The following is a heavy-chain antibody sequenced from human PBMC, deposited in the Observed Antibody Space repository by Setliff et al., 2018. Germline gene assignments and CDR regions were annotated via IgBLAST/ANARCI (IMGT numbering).Heavy chain of an antibody. CDR2: FDPEDGET. CDR3: ARGSPFWSGYYYYYGMDV. D-gene: IGHD3-3*01. V-gene: IGHV1-24*01. J-gene: IGHJ6*02. Sequence: GASVKVSCKVSGYTLTELSRHWVRQAPGKGLEWMGGFDPEDGETIYAQKFQGRVTMTEDTSTDTAYMELSSLRSEDTAVYYCARGSPFWSGYYYYYGMDVWGQGTTVTVSS. CDR1: GYTLTELS.